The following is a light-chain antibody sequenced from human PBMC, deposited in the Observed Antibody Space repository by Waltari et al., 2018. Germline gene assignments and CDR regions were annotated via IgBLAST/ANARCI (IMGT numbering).Light chain of an antibody. V-gene: IGLV2-11*01. Sequence: QSALTQPRSVSGSPGQSVTISCTGTSNDVGAYHYVSWYQHHPGKAPKFMIFDVNKRPSGVPDRFSGSKSGSTASLTISGLQTEDEADYYCCSYAGNYTTFVFGTGTKVTVL. CDR3: CSYAGNYTTFV. J-gene: IGLJ1*01. CDR1: SNDVGAYHY. CDR2: DVN.